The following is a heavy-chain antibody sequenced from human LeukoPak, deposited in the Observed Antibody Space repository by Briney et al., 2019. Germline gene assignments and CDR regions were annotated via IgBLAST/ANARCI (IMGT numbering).Heavy chain of an antibody. J-gene: IGHJ4*02. CDR2: ISGSGGST. CDR3: AKDPPPADSLLPERYGSESYYDY. Sequence: GGSLRLSCAASGFTFSSYAMSWVRQAPGKGLEWVSAISGSGGSTYYADSVKGRFTISRDNSKNTLYLQMNSLRAEDTAVYYCAKDPPPADSLLPERYGSESYYDYWGQGTLVTVSS. CDR1: GFTFSSYA. D-gene: IGHD3-10*01. V-gene: IGHV3-23*01.